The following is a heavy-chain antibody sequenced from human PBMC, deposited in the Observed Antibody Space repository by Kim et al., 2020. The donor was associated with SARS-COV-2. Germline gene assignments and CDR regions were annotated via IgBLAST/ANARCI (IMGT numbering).Heavy chain of an antibody. CDR3: AREGLFGGVIPSTQPQADDAFDI. CDR1: GFTFSSYS. J-gene: IGHJ3*02. Sequence: GGSLRLSCAASGFTFSSYSMNWVRQAPGKGLEWVSSISSSSYIYYADSVKGRFTISRDNAKNSLYLQMNSLRAEDTAVYYCAREGLFGGVIPSTQPQADDAFDIWGQGTMVTVSS. D-gene: IGHD3-16*02. V-gene: IGHV3-21*01. CDR2: ISSSSYI.